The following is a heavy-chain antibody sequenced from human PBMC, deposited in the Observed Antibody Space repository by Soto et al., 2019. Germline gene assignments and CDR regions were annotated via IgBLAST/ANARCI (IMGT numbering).Heavy chain of an antibody. V-gene: IGHV3-21*01. CDR1: GFTFSSYS. Sequence: PGGSLRLSCAASGFTFSSYSMNWVRQAPGKGLEWVSSISSSSSYIYYADSVKGRFTISGDNAKNSLYLQMNSLRAEDTAVYYCARDQAYYDILTHHSFWFDPWGQGTLVTVSS. CDR2: ISSSSSYI. D-gene: IGHD3-9*01. CDR3: ARDQAYYDILTHHSFWFDP. J-gene: IGHJ5*02.